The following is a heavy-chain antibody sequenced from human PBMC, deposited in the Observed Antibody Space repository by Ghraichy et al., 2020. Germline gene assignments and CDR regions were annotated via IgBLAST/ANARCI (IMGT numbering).Heavy chain of an antibody. CDR3: ARERQLRPFDY. Sequence: GGSLRLSCAASGFTFSSYWMHWVRHAPGKGLVWVSRINSDGSSTSYADSVKGRFTISRDNAKNTLYLQMNSLRAEDTAVYYCARERQLRPFDYWGQGTLVTVSS. CDR1: GFTFSSYW. CDR2: INSDGSST. V-gene: IGHV3-74*01. J-gene: IGHJ4*02. D-gene: IGHD6-6*01.